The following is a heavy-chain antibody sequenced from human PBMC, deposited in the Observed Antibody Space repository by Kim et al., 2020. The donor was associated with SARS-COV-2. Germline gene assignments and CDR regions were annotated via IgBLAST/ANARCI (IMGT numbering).Heavy chain of an antibody. Sequence: ASVKVSCKASGYTFTGYYMHWVRQAPGQGLEWMGRINPNSGGTNYAQKFHGRVTMTRDTSISTAYMELSRLRSDDTAVYYCARVLRYFDWPPDEGWGQGTLVTVSS. CDR1: GYTFTGYY. CDR2: INPNSGGT. V-gene: IGHV1-2*06. CDR3: ARVLRYFDWPPDEG. D-gene: IGHD3-9*01. J-gene: IGHJ4*02.